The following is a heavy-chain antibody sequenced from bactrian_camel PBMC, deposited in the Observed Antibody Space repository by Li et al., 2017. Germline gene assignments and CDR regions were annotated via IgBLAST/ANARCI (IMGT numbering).Heavy chain of an antibody. Sequence: DVQLVESGGGAVQAGESLRLSCEGSGYRWSRFCVAWFRQAPGKDARAVLAGIYTGGGSTYYADSVKGRFTISRDKAKNTVYLQMNSLKSEDTALYYCVTRYLGLGALVYQYWGQGTQVTVS. CDR2: IYTGGGST. D-gene: IGHD1*01. CDR1: GYRWSRFC. CDR3: VTRYLGLGALVYQY. J-gene: IGHJ4*01. V-gene: IGHV3S40*01.